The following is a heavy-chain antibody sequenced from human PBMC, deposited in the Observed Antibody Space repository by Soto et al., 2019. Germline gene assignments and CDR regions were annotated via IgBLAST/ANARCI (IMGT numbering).Heavy chain of an antibody. D-gene: IGHD6-6*01. CDR1: GFTFDDYA. J-gene: IGHJ4*02. Sequence: GGSLRLACAASGFTFDDYAMHWVRQAPGKGLEWVSGISWNSGTVGYADSVKGRFTISRNNAKNSLYLQMNSLRAEDTALYYCAKDISARPPYYFAYWGQGTLVTVSS. CDR2: ISWNSGTV. CDR3: AKDISARPPYYFAY. V-gene: IGHV3-9*01.